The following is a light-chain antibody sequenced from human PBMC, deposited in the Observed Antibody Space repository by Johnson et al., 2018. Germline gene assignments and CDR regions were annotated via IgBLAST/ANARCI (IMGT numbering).Light chain of an antibody. J-gene: IGLJ1*01. Sequence: SVLTQPPSVSAAPGQKVTISCSGSSSNIGNNYVSWYQQLPGTAPKLLIYENNKRPSGIPDRFSGSKSGTSATLGITGLQTGDEADYYCGTCDSSRSAGNVFGTVTKVTVL. CDR3: GTCDSSRSAGNV. CDR2: ENN. CDR1: SSNIGNNY. V-gene: IGLV1-51*02.